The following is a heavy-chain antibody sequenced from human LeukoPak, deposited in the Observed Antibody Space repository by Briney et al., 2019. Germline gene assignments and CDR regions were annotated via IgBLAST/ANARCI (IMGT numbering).Heavy chain of an antibody. CDR3: ARGSCSGGSCYFSGVWFDP. V-gene: IGHV4-31*03. Sequence: SQTLSLTCTVSGGSISSGGYYWSWIPQHPGKGLEWIGYIYYSGSTYYNPSLKSRVTISVDTSKNQFSLKLSSVTAADTAVYYCARGSCSGGSCYFSGVWFDPWGQGTLVTVSS. D-gene: IGHD2-15*01. J-gene: IGHJ5*02. CDR2: IYYSGST. CDR1: GGSISSGGYY.